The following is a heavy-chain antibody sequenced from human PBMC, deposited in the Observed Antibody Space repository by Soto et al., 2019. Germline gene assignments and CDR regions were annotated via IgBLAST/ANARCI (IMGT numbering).Heavy chain of an antibody. V-gene: IGHV3-7*04. CDR2: IKQDGSEK. D-gene: IGHD3-3*01. CDR3: ARARDYDFWSGYYPNWFDP. Sequence: AGGSLRLSCAASGFTFSSYWMSWVRQAPGKGLEWVANIKQDGSEKYYVDSVKGRFTISRDNAKNSLYLQMNSLRAEDTAVYYCARARDYDFWSGYYPNWFDPWGQGTLVTVSS. J-gene: IGHJ5*02. CDR1: GFTFSSYW.